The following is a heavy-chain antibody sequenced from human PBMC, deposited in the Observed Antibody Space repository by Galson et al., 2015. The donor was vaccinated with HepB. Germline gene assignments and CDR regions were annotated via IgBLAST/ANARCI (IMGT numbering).Heavy chain of an antibody. V-gene: IGHV4-39*01. CDR2: IYYSGST. CDR1: GGSISSSSYY. CDR3: ARVCRLAGWIGLCRSYGMDV. Sequence: ETLSLTCTVSGGSISSSSYYWGWIRQPPGKGLEWIGSIYYSGSTYYNPSLKSRVTISVDTSKNQFSLKLSSVTAADTAVYYCARVCRLAGWIGLCRSYGMDVWGQGTTVTVSS. D-gene: IGHD3-3*01. J-gene: IGHJ6*02.